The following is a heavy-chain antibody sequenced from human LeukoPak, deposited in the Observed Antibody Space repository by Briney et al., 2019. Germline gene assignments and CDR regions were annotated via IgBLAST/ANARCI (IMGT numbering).Heavy chain of an antibody. CDR2: ISTSGGST. CDR1: GFTFSSHA. Sequence: QPGGSLRLSCAASGFTFSSHAMSWVRQAPGKGLEWVSAISTSGGSTYYADSVEGRFTISRDNSKNTLYLQMNSLRAEDTAVYYCAREPYSGSQLLDYWGQGTLVTVSS. CDR3: AREPYSGSQLLDY. J-gene: IGHJ4*02. D-gene: IGHD1-26*01. V-gene: IGHV3-23*01.